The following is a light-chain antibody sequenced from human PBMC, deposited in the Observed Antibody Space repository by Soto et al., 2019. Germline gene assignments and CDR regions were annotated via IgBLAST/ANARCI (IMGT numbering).Light chain of an antibody. J-gene: IGKJ4*01. V-gene: IGKV3-11*01. CDR2: DAS. CDR1: QSVRSTY. Sequence: EIVMTQSPVTLSVSPGERATLSCRASQSVRSTYLAWYQHKSGQAPRLLIYDASNRATGTPARFSGSGSGTDFTLTISSLEPEDSAVYYCQQRYVWLTFGGGTKVDIK. CDR3: QQRYVWLT.